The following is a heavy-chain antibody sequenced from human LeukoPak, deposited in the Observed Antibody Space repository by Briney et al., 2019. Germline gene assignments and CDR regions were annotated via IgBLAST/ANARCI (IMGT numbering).Heavy chain of an antibody. CDR3: ARVARLYAEQRYCSSTSCLMDV. D-gene: IGHD2-2*01. V-gene: IGHV1-24*01. CDR1: GYTLTELS. Sequence: ASVKVSCKISGYTLTELSMHWVRQAPGKGLEWMGSFNPEDGETLYAQKFQGRVTMTTDTSTSTAYMELRSLRSDDTAVYYCARVARLYAEQRYCSSTSCLMDVWGKGTTVTVSS. J-gene: IGHJ6*04. CDR2: FNPEDGET.